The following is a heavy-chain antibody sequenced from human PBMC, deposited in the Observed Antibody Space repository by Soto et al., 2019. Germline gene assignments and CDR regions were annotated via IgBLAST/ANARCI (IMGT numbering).Heavy chain of an antibody. V-gene: IGHV4-59*01. Sequence: PSETLSLTCTVAGGSISSYDWSWIRQTTGKGLEWIGDIYYNGSTNYTPSLKSRVTISVDPSKTQFYLKLSSVTAADTPVYYCARGYGTVFDFWGQGTLVTVSS. CDR3: ARGYGTVFDF. J-gene: IGHJ4*02. D-gene: IGHD6-13*01. CDR2: IYYNGST. CDR1: GGSISSYD.